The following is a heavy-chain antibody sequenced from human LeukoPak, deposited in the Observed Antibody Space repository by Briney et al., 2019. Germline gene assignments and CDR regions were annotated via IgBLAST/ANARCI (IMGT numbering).Heavy chain of an antibody. Sequence: SETLSLTCTVSGGSISSYYWSWIRQPPGKGLEWIGEINHSGSTNYNPSLKSRVTISVDTSKNQFSLKLSSVTAADTAVYYCATRSSWIDYWGQGTLVTVSS. V-gene: IGHV4-34*01. CDR1: GGSISSYY. CDR2: INHSGST. D-gene: IGHD6-13*01. J-gene: IGHJ4*02. CDR3: ATRSSWIDY.